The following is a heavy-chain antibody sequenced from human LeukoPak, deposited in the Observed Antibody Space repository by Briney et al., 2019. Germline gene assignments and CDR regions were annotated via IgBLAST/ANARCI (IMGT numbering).Heavy chain of an antibody. J-gene: IGHJ4*02. D-gene: IGHD3-3*01. CDR3: ASLYYDFHFDY. Sequence: SETLSLTCTVSGGSISSYYWSWIRQPPGKGLEWIGYIYYSGSTNYNPSLKSRVTISVDTSKNQFSLKLSSVTAADTAMYYCASLYYDFHFDYWGQGTLVTVSS. V-gene: IGHV4-59*01. CDR2: IYYSGST. CDR1: GGSISSYY.